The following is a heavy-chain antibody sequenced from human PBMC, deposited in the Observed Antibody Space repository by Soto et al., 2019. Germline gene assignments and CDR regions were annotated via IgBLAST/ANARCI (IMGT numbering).Heavy chain of an antibody. J-gene: IGHJ6*02. CDR1: GFTFSSYE. V-gene: IGHV3-48*03. Sequence: HPGGSLRLSCAASGFTFSSYEMNWVRQAPGKGLEWISYISSRGSALYYADSVEGRFTISRDNAKNSLYLQMNSLRGEVTAVYYCAKGFLGFTIFGPGGDYYGMDVWGQGTTVTVSS. CDR3: AKGFLGFTIFGPGGDYYGMDV. CDR2: ISSRGSAL. D-gene: IGHD3-3*01.